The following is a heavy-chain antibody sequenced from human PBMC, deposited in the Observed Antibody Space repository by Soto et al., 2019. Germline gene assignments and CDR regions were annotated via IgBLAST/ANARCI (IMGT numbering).Heavy chain of an antibody. CDR2: ISSSSSTI. CDR1: GFTFSSYS. J-gene: IGHJ4*02. D-gene: IGHD6-13*01. CDR3: ARESINGSSWYPYYFDY. V-gene: IGHV3-48*01. Sequence: GGSLRLSCAASGFTFSSYSMNWVRQAPGKGLEWVSYISSSSSTIYYADSGKGRFTISRDNAKNSLYLQMNSLRAEDTAVYYCARESINGSSWYPYYFDYWGQGTLVTVSS.